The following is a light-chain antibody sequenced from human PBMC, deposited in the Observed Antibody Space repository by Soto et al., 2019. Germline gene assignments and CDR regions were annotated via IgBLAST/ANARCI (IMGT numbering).Light chain of an antibody. J-gene: IGLJ3*02. CDR2: SNN. CDR3: AAWDDSLNGWV. V-gene: IGLV1-44*01. CDR1: TSNIGPNA. Sequence: QSVLTQPPSASGTPGQRVTISCSGSTSNIGPNAVNWYHQPPGTAPKVLIYSNNQRPSGVTDRFSGTKSGTSASLAISGLQSDDEGDYYCAAWDDSLNGWVFGGGTKLTVL.